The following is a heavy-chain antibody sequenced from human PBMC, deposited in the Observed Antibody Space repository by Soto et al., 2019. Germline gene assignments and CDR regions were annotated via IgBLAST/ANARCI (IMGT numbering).Heavy chain of an antibody. CDR1: GFTFSSYG. J-gene: IGHJ6*02. CDR2: ISYDGSNK. CDR3: AKDGDFGITYYYYGMDV. V-gene: IGHV3-30*18. D-gene: IGHD4-17*01. Sequence: GGSLRLSCAASGFTFSSYGMHWVRQAPGKGLEWVAVISYDGSNKYYADSVKGRFTISRDNSKNTLYLQMNSLRAEDTAVYYCAKDGDFGITYYYYGMDVWGQGTTVTVSS.